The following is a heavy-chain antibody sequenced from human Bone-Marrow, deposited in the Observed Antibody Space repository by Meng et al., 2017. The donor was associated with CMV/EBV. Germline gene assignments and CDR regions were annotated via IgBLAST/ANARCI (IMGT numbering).Heavy chain of an antibody. CDR3: ASDSGNYCFDY. J-gene: IGHJ4*02. V-gene: IGHV3-7*01. CDR2: IKEDGSER. D-gene: IGHD1-26*01. Sequence: GGSLRLSCAASGFTFSRYSMTWVRQAPGKGLEWVAHIKEDGSERYYVDSVKGRFTISRDNSQSTLYLQINNLRPEDTAVYYCASDSGNYCFDYWGQGTLVTVSS. CDR1: GFTFSRYS.